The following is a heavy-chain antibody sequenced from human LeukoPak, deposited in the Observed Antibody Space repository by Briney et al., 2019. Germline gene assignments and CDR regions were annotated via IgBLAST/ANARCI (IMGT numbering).Heavy chain of an antibody. J-gene: IGHJ5*01. Sequence: AETLSLTCTVYGGSISNFYWSWIRQPPGRGLEWIGYIYYSGTTKYNPSLKSRVTISVDTSKNQFSLKLNSVTAADTAVYYCARNHGGWFDSWGQGTLVTVSS. CDR3: ARNHGGWFDS. D-gene: IGHD4-23*01. CDR1: GGSISNFY. CDR2: IYYSGTT. V-gene: IGHV4-59*01.